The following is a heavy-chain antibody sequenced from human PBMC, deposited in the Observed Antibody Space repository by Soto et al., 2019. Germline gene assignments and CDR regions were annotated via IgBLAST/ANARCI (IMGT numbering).Heavy chain of an antibody. Sequence: WASVKVSCKVSGYTLTELSMHWVRQAPGKGLEWMGGFDPEDGETIYAQKFQGRVTMTEDTSTDTAYMELSSLRSEDTAVYYCATSALKYQLLFFGMDVWGQGTTVTVSS. CDR3: ATSALKYQLLFFGMDV. V-gene: IGHV1-24*01. J-gene: IGHJ6*02. CDR2: FDPEDGET. CDR1: GYTLTELS. D-gene: IGHD2-2*01.